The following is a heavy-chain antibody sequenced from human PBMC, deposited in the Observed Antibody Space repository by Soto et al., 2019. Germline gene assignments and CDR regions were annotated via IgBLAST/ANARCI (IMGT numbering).Heavy chain of an antibody. CDR1: GGSISSYY. CDR2: TYTSGST. V-gene: IGHV4-4*07. CDR3: AREEDYYGSGSHGDEGFDY. J-gene: IGHJ4*02. D-gene: IGHD3-10*01. Sequence: ATLSLTCTFSGGSISSYYWSWIRHPAGKGLEWIGRTYTSGSTNYNPSLKSRVTMSVDTSKNQFSLKLSSVTAADTAVYYCAREEDYYGSGSHGDEGFDYWGQGTRFTVSS.